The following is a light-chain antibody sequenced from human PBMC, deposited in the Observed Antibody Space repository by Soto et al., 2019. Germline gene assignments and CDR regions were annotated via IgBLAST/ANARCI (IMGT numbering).Light chain of an antibody. CDR2: EAT. J-gene: IGLJ3*02. CDR1: SSDVGSYNF. Sequence: QSALAQPASVSGSPGQSISISCTGSSSDVGSYNFVSWYQQYPGKAPKLIIHEATERPSGISDRFSASKSGTTASLTISGLQAEDEAHYFCCSYAGSSTWVFGGRTQLTVL. CDR3: CSYAGSSTWV. V-gene: IGLV2-23*01.